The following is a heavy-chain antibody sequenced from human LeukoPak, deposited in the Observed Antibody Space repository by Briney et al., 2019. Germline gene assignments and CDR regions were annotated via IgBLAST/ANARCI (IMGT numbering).Heavy chain of an antibody. CDR2: ISSEANNYAT. D-gene: IGHD3-10*01. V-gene: IGHV3-73*01. Sequence: PGGSLRLSCAASGFTFSGSAMHWVRQASGKGLEWLGRISSEANNYATAYAASVEGRLPISRDDSKNTAYLQMNSLRAEDTAVYYCAKGAYYHGSGRYFDYGGQGTLDTVSS. CDR3: AKGAYYHGSGRYFDY. J-gene: IGHJ4*02. CDR1: GFTFSGSA.